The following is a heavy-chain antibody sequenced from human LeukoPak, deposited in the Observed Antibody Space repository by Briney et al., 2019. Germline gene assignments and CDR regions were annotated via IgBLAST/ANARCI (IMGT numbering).Heavy chain of an antibody. D-gene: IGHD4-17*01. CDR3: AKELYNYGDYGAEGLDV. CDR1: GFTFDDYA. CDR2: ISYDGSSE. V-gene: IGHV3-30*18. Sequence: GGSLRLSCAASGFTFDDYAMHWVRQAPGKGLEWVALISYDGSSEYYAGSVKGRFTISRDNSKITVYLQMNSLKAEDTAVYYCAKELYNYGDYGAEGLDVGGQGTTVTVS. J-gene: IGHJ6*02.